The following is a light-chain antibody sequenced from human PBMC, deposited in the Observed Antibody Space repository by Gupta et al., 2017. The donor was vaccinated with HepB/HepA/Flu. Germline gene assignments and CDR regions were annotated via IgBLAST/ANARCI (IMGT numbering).Light chain of an antibody. V-gene: IGLV3-21*03. J-gene: IGLJ2*01. Sequence: SYVLTQSPSVSVAPGTTARITCGGDNIGRKSVHWYQQKPGQAPVLVIYDNSDRPSGIPERFSGSNSGNTATLTISRVEAGDEAAFYCQVWDVSSDNVIFGGGTKLTVL. CDR2: DNS. CDR1: NIGRKS. CDR3: QVWDVSSDNVI.